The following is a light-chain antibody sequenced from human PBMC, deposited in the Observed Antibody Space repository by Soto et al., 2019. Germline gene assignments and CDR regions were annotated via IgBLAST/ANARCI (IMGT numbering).Light chain of an antibody. V-gene: IGLV2-14*01. CDR3: SSYTSSSTPRV. Sequence: QSVLTQPASVSGSPGQSITISCTGTSSDVGGYNYVSWYQQHPGKAPKLMIYDVSNRPSGVSNRFSGSKSGNTASLTISGLHAEDEADYYCSSYTSSSTPRVFGTGTKVTVL. CDR1: SSDVGGYNY. J-gene: IGLJ1*01. CDR2: DVS.